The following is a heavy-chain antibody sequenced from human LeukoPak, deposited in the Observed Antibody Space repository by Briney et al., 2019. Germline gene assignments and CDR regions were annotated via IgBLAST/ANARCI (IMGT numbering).Heavy chain of an antibody. CDR1: GFTFSSCG. V-gene: IGHV3-7*01. CDR3: ARVYGGDAFDI. CDR2: IKQDGSEK. D-gene: IGHD4-17*01. Sequence: PGGSLRLSCAASGFTFSSCGFNWVRQAPGKGLEWVANIKQDGSEKYYVDSVKGRFTISRDNAKNSLYLQMNSLRAEDTAVYYCARVYGGDAFDIWGQGTMVTVSS. J-gene: IGHJ3*02.